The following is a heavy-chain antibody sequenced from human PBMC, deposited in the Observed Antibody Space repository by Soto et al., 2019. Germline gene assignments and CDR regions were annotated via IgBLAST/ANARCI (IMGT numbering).Heavy chain of an antibody. CDR1: GDTFTSYD. CDR2: MNPNSGNT. V-gene: IGHV1-8*01. J-gene: IGHJ4*02. Sequence: QVQLVQSGAEVKKPGASVKVSCKASGDTFTSYDINWVRQATGQGLEWMGWMNPNSGNTGYAQKFQGRVTMTRNTSISTAYMELSSLRSEDTAVYYCARFTVVAAKTDYWGQGTLVTVSS. CDR3: ARFTVVAAKTDY. D-gene: IGHD2-15*01.